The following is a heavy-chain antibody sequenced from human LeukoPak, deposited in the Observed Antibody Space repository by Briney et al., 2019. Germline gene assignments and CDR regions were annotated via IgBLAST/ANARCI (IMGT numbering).Heavy chain of an antibody. V-gene: IGHV4-39*07. CDR1: GDSISSSNYY. D-gene: IGHD3-22*01. J-gene: IGHJ4*02. CDR3: ARHYYYDSIGFDY. CDR2: IYYSGST. Sequence: KSSETLSLTCTVSGDSISSSNYYWGWIRQPPGKGLEWIGNIYYSGSTYYNPSLKSRVTISVDTSKNQFSLKLSSVTAADTAVYYCARHYYYDSIGFDYWGQGTLVTVSS.